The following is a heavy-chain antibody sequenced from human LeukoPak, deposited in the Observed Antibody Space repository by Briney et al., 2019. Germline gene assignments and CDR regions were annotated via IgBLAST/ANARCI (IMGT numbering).Heavy chain of an antibody. Sequence: SETLSLTCTVPGGSITSSSHFWAWIRQPPGKGLEWIGSIHYTGSTFYSPSLQSRVTISVDTSKNQFSLKLSSVTATDTAVYYCAREEASAGDYWGQGTLVTVSS. V-gene: IGHV4-39*01. D-gene: IGHD6-13*01. CDR1: GGSITSSSHF. CDR2: IHYTGST. J-gene: IGHJ4*02. CDR3: AREEASAGDY.